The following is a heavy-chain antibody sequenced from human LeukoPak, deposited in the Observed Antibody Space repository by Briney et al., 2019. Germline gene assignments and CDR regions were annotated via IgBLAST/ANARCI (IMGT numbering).Heavy chain of an antibody. J-gene: IGHJ6*02. CDR2: INPSGGST. Sequence: ASVTVSCKASGYNFISYYMHWVRQAPGQGLEWMGIINPSGGSTSYAQKFQDRVTMTRDTSTSTVYMELSSLKSEDTAVYYCAREDVVLVDAVRYYYYGMDVWGQGTTVTVSS. CDR3: AREDVVLVDAVRYYYYGMDV. D-gene: IGHD2-8*01. CDR1: GYNFISYY. V-gene: IGHV1-46*01.